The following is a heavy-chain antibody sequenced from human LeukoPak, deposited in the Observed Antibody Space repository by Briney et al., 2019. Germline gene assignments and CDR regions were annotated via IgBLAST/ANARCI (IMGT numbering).Heavy chain of an antibody. Sequence: GGSLRLSCAASGFTFSTYSMNWVRQAPGKGLEWVSSISSNNRYIYYADSVKGRFTISRDNAKNSLYLQMNSLRAEDTAVYYCASPLTTVKVNYWGQGTLVTVSS. CDR1: GFTFSTYS. CDR3: ASPLTTVKVNY. CDR2: ISSNNRYI. D-gene: IGHD4-11*01. J-gene: IGHJ4*02. V-gene: IGHV3-21*01.